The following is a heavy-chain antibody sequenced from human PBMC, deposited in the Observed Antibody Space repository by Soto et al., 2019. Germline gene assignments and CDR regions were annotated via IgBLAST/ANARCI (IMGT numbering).Heavy chain of an antibody. Sequence: ASVKVSCKASGYTFSNYGISWVRQAPGQGLEWMGWISGYNGNTNYAQKLQGRITMTTDIPTSTAYMEPRSLRSDDTAVYYCARDPRTYYYDTSGSPIDFWGQGTLVTVSS. D-gene: IGHD3-22*01. J-gene: IGHJ4*02. CDR1: GYTFSNYG. CDR2: ISGYNGNT. V-gene: IGHV1-18*01. CDR3: ARDPRTYYYDTSGSPIDF.